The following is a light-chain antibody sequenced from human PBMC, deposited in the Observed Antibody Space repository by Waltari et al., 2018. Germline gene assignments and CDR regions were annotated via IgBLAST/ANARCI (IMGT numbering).Light chain of an antibody. CDR1: QSLRHSNGNYH. J-gene: IGKJ1*01. V-gene: IGKV2-28*01. CDR2: VGS. CDR3: MQTLQNPWT. Sequence: DIVMTQSPLSLPVTPGEPASISCRSSQSLRHSNGNYHLSWYLQKSGQSPQLLIYVGSNRASGVPDRFSGSGSGTDFTLKISRVEADDVGIYYCMQTLQNPWTFGQGTNVDIK.